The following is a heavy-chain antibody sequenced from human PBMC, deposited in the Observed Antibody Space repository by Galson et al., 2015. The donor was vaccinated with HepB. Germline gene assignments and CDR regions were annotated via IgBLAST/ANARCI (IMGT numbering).Heavy chain of an antibody. J-gene: IGHJ5*02. Sequence: SLRLSCAASGFTFSNAWMSWFRQAPGKGLEWVGFIRSKAYGGTTEYAASVKGRFTISRDDSKSIAYLQMNSLKTEDTAVYYCTRAEVQLLWCWFDPWGQGTLVTVSS. CDR1: GFTFSNAW. V-gene: IGHV3-49*03. CDR3: TRAEVQLLWCWFDP. D-gene: IGHD2-2*01. CDR2: IRSKAYGGTT.